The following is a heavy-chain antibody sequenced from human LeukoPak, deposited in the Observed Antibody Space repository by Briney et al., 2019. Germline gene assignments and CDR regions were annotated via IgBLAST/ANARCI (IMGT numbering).Heavy chain of an antibody. CDR1: GGSVSSGSYY. J-gene: IGHJ6*02. CDR2: IYYSGST. D-gene: IGHD3-3*01. Sequence: SETLSLTCTVSGGSVSSGSYYWSWIRQPPGKGLEWIGYIYYSGSTNYNPSLKSRVPISVDTSKNQFSLKLSSVTAADTAVYYCARDTPSITIFGVVTLGGMDVWGQGTTVTVSS. V-gene: IGHV4-61*01. CDR3: ARDTPSITIFGVVTLGGMDV.